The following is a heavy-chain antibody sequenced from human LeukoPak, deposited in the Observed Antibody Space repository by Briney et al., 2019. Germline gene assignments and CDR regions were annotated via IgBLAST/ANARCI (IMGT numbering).Heavy chain of an antibody. J-gene: IGHJ4*02. Sequence: SETLSLTCTVSGGSISSSSYYWGWIRQPPGKGLEWIGRIYTSGSTNYNPSLKSRVTISVDKSKNQFSLKLSSVTAADTAVYYCATDQEGATNYFDYWGQGTLVTVSS. CDR1: GGSISSSSYY. CDR2: IYTSGST. V-gene: IGHV4-61*05. D-gene: IGHD1-26*01. CDR3: ATDQEGATNYFDY.